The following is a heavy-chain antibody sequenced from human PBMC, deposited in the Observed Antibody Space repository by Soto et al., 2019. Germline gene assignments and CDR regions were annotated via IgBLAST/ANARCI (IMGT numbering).Heavy chain of an antibody. Sequence: GASVKVSCKASGYTFTGYYMHWVRQAPGQGLEWMGWINPNSGGTNYAQKFQGWVTMTRDTSISTAYMELSRLRSDDTAVYYCARERGYSYGRGAFDIWGQGTMVTVS. J-gene: IGHJ3*02. D-gene: IGHD5-18*01. V-gene: IGHV1-2*04. CDR2: INPNSGGT. CDR3: ARERGYSYGRGAFDI. CDR1: GYTFTGYY.